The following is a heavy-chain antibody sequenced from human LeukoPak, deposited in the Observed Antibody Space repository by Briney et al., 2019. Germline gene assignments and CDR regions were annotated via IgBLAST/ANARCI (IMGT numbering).Heavy chain of an antibody. D-gene: IGHD6-13*01. CDR1: GFTFSNYA. J-gene: IGHJ4*02. Sequence: PGGSLRLSCAASGFTFSNYAMSWVRQAPGKGLEWVSAISGSGGSTYYADSVKGRFTISRDNSKNTPYLQMNSLRAEDTAVYYCAKLGSSSWFYNYFDYWGQGTLVTVSS. CDR2: ISGSGGST. CDR3: AKLGSSSWFYNYFDY. V-gene: IGHV3-23*01.